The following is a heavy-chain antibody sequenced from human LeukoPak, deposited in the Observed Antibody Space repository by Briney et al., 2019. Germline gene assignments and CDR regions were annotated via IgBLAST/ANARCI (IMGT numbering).Heavy chain of an antibody. CDR2: ISSTTNYI. D-gene: IGHD2-2*01. J-gene: IGHJ4*02. CDR3: ARVGYCSSSTCRNYFDY. CDR1: GFPLSGYS. V-gene: IGHV3-21*01. Sequence: GGSLRLSCAASGFPLSGYSMNWVRPAPGKGLEGVSSISSTTNYIYYADSVKGRCTISRDNARNSPYLQMNSLRAEDTAVYYCARVGYCSSSTCRNYFDYSGQGTLVTVSS.